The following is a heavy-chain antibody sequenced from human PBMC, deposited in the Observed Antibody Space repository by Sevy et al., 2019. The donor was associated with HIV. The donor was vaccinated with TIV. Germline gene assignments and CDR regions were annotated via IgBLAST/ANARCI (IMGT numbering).Heavy chain of an antibody. CDR2: ISSSSSTI. CDR1: GFTFSSYS. V-gene: IGHV3-48*02. Sequence: GGSLRLSCAASGFTFSSYSMNWVRQAPGKGLEWVSYISSSSSTIYYADSVKGRFTISRDNAKNSLYLQMNSLRDEDTDVYYCARDVSYDSSGTPDYMDVWGKGTTVTVSS. CDR3: ARDVSYDSSGTPDYMDV. J-gene: IGHJ6*03. D-gene: IGHD3-22*01.